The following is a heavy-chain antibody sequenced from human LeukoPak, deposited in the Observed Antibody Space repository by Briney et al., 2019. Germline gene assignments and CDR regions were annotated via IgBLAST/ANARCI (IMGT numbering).Heavy chain of an antibody. J-gene: IGHJ4*02. D-gene: IGHD5-12*01. V-gene: IGHV3-23*01. CDR1: GFAFGSYA. CDR2: ISSNAFSA. Sequence: QPGGSLRLSCAASGFAFGSYAMSWVRQAPGKGLEWVSAISSNAFSAYYADSVKGRFTISRDNSKNTLYLQMNSLRSDDTAVYYCAKGGGSDFFDYWGQGTLVTVSS. CDR3: AKGGGSDFFDY.